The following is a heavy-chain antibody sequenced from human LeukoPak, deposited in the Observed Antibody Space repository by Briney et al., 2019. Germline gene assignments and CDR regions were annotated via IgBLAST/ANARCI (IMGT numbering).Heavy chain of an antibody. Sequence: GGSLRLSCAASGFTFSSYEMNWVRQAPGKGLEWVSYISSSGSTIYYVDSVKGRFTISRDNAKNSLYLQMNSLRAEDTAVYYCAREGIRIVGATWGYYYGMDVWGQGTTVTVSS. D-gene: IGHD1-26*01. CDR3: AREGIRIVGATWGYYYGMDV. CDR2: ISSSGSTI. V-gene: IGHV3-48*03. J-gene: IGHJ6*02. CDR1: GFTFSSYE.